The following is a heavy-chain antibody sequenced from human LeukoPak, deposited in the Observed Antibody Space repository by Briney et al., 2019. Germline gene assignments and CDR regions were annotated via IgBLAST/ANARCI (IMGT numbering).Heavy chain of an antibody. J-gene: IGHJ4*02. CDR1: GYTFTSYG. CDR3: ARVGTCSSTSCYIPGLRQQRTPWNDY. CDR2: ISAYNGNT. Sequence: GASVKVSCKASGYTFTSYGISWVRQAPGQGLEWMGWISAYNGNTNYAQKLQGRVTMTTDTSTSTAYMELRSLRSDDTAVYYCARVGTCSSTSCYIPGLRQQRTPWNDYWGQGTLVTVSS. D-gene: IGHD2-2*02. V-gene: IGHV1-18*01.